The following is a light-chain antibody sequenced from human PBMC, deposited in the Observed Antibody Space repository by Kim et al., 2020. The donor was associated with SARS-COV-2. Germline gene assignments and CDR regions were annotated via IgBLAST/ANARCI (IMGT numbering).Light chain of an antibody. Sequence: QSVTLSCPGTSSDVGGYNYVTWYQQHPGKAPKLMIYDVRKRPSGVPDRFSGSKSGNTASLTISGLQAEDEADYYCCSYAGSYAPWVFGGGTQLTVL. CDR2: DVR. CDR1: SSDVGGYNY. V-gene: IGLV2-11*01. J-gene: IGLJ3*02. CDR3: CSYAGSYAPWV.